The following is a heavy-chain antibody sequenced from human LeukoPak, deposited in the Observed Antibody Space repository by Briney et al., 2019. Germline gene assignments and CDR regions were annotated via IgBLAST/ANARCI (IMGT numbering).Heavy chain of an antibody. CDR2: IHHGGST. CDR1: SYSISRGYY. J-gene: IGHJ4*02. D-gene: IGHD3-3*01. CDR3: VREGPVRFLEQIDY. V-gene: IGHV4-38-2*02. Sequence: SETLSLTCTVSSYSISRGYYWGWIRQSPGKGLEWIGNIHHGGSTSYNPSLKSRVTISLDMSKNQFSLKLNSVTAADTAVYYCVREGPVRFLEQIDYWGQGTLGTVSS.